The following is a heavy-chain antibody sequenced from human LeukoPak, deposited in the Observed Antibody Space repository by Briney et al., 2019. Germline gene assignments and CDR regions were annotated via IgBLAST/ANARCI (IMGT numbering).Heavy chain of an antibody. CDR2: IRYDGSNN. V-gene: IGHV3-30*02. D-gene: IGHD1-26*01. J-gene: IGHJ6*03. Sequence: AGTLSLSCAASGFTITSYGMHWVRQAPGKGLEWVGFIRYDGSNNYNADSKKGRFTISRDNAKNALYLQMNSLGREDTAVYYCARDPYSGNYVNYYYDYMDVWGKGTTVTISS. CDR1: GFTITSYG. CDR3: ARDPYSGNYVNYYYDYMDV.